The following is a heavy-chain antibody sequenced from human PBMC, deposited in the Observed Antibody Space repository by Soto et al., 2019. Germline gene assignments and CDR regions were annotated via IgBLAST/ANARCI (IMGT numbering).Heavy chain of an antibody. V-gene: IGHV6-1*01. CDR1: EGKSAANRAA. CDR3: ARGGPNYFHGLDV. CDR2: TYYKSKWYN. Sequence: TLSLTWSVAEGKSAANRAAWNRKRQSPSRGLEWLGRTYYKSKWYNDYAVSVKSRITIDPDTSRNQFSLQLNSVTPEDRAVYYCARGGPNYFHGLDVPGQPPTVTLSS. J-gene: IGHJ6*02.